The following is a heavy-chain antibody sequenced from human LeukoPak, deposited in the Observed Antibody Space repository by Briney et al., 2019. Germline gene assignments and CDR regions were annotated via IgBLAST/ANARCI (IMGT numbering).Heavy chain of an antibody. CDR3: ARAPQRRGYYDILTGDFDY. V-gene: IGHV3-21*01. Sequence: GGSLRLSCAASGFTFDDYGMSWVRQAPGKGLEWVSSISSSSSYIYYADSVKGRFTISRDNAKNSLYLQMNSLRAEDTAVYYCARAPQRRGYYDILTGDFDYWGQGTLVTVSS. CDR2: ISSSSSYI. J-gene: IGHJ4*02. D-gene: IGHD3-9*01. CDR1: GFTFDDYG.